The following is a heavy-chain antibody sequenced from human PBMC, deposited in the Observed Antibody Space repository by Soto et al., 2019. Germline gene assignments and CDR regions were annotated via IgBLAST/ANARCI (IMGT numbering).Heavy chain of an antibody. Sequence: QVQLVEAGGGVVQPGRSLRLSCAASGFTFSSYGMHWVRQAPGKGLEWVAVISYDGSNKYYADSVKGRFTISRDNSKNTLYLQMNSLIAEDTAVYYCAKTIAAAGRGMDVWGQGTTVTVSS. V-gene: IGHV3-30*18. CDR1: GFTFSSYG. CDR2: ISYDGSNK. J-gene: IGHJ6*02. D-gene: IGHD6-13*01. CDR3: AKTIAAAGRGMDV.